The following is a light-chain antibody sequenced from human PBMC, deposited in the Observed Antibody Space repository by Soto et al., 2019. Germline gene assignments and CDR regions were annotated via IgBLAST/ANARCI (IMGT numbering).Light chain of an antibody. J-gene: IGLJ2*01. CDR1: SSNIGAGYD. Sequence: QSVLTQPPSVSGAPGQRVTISCTGSSSNIGAGYDVHWYQQLPGTAPKLLVYGYNNRPSGVPDRFSVSKSGTSASLTITGLQTEDEADYYCQPYDSSLSAWVFGGGTQLTVL. CDR2: GYN. CDR3: QPYDSSLSAWV. V-gene: IGLV1-40*01.